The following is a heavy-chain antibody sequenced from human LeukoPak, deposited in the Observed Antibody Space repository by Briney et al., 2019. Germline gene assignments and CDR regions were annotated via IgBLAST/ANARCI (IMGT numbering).Heavy chain of an antibody. J-gene: IGHJ4*02. Sequence: SETLSLTCALYGGSFSVYYWRRIRQPPGGGREWIGEINHSGSTNYSPSLKSRVTISVDTSKNQFSLKLSSVSAADTAVYYCARGGSYYLSSSSRQLDYWGQGTLVTVSS. CDR1: GGSFSVYY. D-gene: IGHD1-26*01. V-gene: IGHV4-34*01. CDR3: ARGGSYYLSSSSRQLDY. CDR2: INHSGST.